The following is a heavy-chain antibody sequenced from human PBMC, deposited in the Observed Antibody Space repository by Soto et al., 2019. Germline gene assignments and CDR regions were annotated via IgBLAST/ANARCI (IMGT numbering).Heavy chain of an antibody. J-gene: IGHJ3*02. Sequence: GGSLRLSCAATGFTFSTYWMSWVRQAPGKGLEWVANIKQDGREKYYVDSVKGRFTISRDNAKNSLYLQMDSLRAEDTAVYYCARRTTVTTSWSAFDIWGQGTMVTVSS. CDR2: IKQDGREK. CDR3: ARRTTVTTSWSAFDI. CDR1: GFTFSTYW. D-gene: IGHD4-17*01. V-gene: IGHV3-7*01.